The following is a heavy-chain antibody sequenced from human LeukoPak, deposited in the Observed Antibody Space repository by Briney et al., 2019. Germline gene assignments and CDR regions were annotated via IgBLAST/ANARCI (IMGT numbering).Heavy chain of an antibody. CDR1: GFTVSSNY. V-gene: IGHV3-66*01. D-gene: IGHD3-10*01. CDR2: IYSGGST. Sequence: GGSLRLSCAASGFTVSSNYMSWVRQAPGEGLEWVSVIYSGGSTYYADSVKGRFTISRDNSKNTLYLQMNSLGAEDTAVYYCARALHLWFGMDEGWFDPWGQGTLVTVSS. J-gene: IGHJ5*02. CDR3: ARALHLWFGMDEGWFDP.